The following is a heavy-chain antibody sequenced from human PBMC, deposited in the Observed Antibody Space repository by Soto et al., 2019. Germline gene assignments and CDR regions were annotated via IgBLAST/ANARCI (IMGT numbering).Heavy chain of an antibody. Sequence: ASVKVSCKASGYTFTVYYMHWVRQAPGQGLEWMGWINPKSGGTMYPQKFQGRVTMTWDTSISTAYMALTRLRSDDTAAYSCARDLAKGGGSAGFNYWGQVTLGTVFS. CDR1: GYTFTVYY. CDR2: INPKSGGT. J-gene: IGHJ4*02. V-gene: IGHV1-2*02. D-gene: IGHD2-15*01. CDR3: ARDLAKGGGSAGFNY.